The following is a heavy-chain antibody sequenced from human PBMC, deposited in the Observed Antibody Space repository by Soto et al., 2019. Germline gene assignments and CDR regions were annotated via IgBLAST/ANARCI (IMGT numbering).Heavy chain of an antibody. V-gene: IGHV1-18*01. CDR2: ISGYNGNT. CDR3: ASAPGLGFGTSYASAMDV. CDR1: GYTFINYG. J-gene: IGHJ6*02. D-gene: IGHD2-2*01. Sequence: ASVKVSCKASGYTFINYGISWVRQGPGQGLEWMGWISGYNGNTHYEEKVQDRIKMTTDTSTSTTYLELRSLRSDDTAGYFCASAPGLGFGTSYASAMDVWAQGTMVTDYS.